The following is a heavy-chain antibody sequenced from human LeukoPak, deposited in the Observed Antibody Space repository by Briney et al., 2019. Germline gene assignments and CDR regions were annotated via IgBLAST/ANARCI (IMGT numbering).Heavy chain of an antibody. V-gene: IGHV4-4*07. CDR2: IYTSGST. J-gene: IGHJ2*01. CDR3: ARGAAAAGTPYFDL. Sequence: SETLSLTCTVSGGSISSYYWSWIRQPAGKGLEWIGRIYTSGSTNYNPSLKSRVTMSVDTSKNQFSLKLSSVTAADTAVYYCARGAAAAGTPYFDLWGRGTLVTVSS. D-gene: IGHD6-13*01. CDR1: GGSISSYY.